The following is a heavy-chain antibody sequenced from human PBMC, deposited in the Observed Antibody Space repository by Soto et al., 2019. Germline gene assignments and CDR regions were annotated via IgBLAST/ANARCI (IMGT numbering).Heavy chain of an antibody. Sequence: VQLVESGGGLVQPGGSLRLSCAASGFTFSSYGMHWVRQAPGKGLEWVAVISYDGSNKYYADSVKGRFTISRDNSKNTLYLQMNSLRAEDTAVYYCAKGGVGSTSNAFDIWGQGTMVTVSS. V-gene: IGHV3-30*18. CDR2: ISYDGSNK. CDR1: GFTFSSYG. CDR3: AKGGVGSTSNAFDI. D-gene: IGHD1-26*01. J-gene: IGHJ3*02.